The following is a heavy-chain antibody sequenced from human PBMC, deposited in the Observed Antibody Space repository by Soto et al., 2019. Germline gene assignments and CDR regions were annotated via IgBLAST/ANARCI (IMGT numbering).Heavy chain of an antibody. D-gene: IGHD6-13*01. CDR1: EYSFTSYL. J-gene: IGHJ5*02. V-gene: IGHV5-10-1*01. Sequence: XESLKVSCKCSEYSFTSYLISLVRQMPGKGLEWMGRIDPSDSYTNYSPSFQGHVTISADKSISTAYLQWSSLKASDTAMYYCERHKVGDSSSWYTWGQGTLVTVPS. CDR3: ERHKVGDSSSWYT. CDR2: IDPSDSYT.